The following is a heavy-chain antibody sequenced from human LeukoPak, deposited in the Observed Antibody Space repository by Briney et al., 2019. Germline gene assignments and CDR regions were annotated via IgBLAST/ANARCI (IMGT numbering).Heavy chain of an antibody. J-gene: IGHJ4*02. CDR3: ARMYSGTSYYFDF. D-gene: IGHD1-26*01. V-gene: IGHV4-59*01. Sequence: SETLSLTCSVSGVSISDYHWIWIRQPPAKGLEWMGYFSYSGSTRYNPSLKSSVTMSVDTSKNQFSLRLISVAAADTAVYYCARMYSGTSYYFDFWGQGTLVTVSS. CDR2: FSYSGST. CDR1: GVSISDYH.